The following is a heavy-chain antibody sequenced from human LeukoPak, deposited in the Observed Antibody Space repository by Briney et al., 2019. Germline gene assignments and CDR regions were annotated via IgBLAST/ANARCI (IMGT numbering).Heavy chain of an antibody. CDR1: GFTFSSYA. D-gene: IGHD1-26*01. J-gene: IGHJ4*02. CDR3: AKVEWELPFNY. V-gene: IGHV3-23*01. Sequence: GGSLRLSCATSGFTFSSYAMSWVRQAPGKGLEWVSAISGSGGSTYYADSVKGRFTISRGNSKNTLYLQMNSLRAEDTAVYYCAKVEWELPFNYWGQGTLVTVSS. CDR2: ISGSGGST.